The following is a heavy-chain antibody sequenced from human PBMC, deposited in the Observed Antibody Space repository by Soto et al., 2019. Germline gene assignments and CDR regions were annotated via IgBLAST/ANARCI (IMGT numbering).Heavy chain of an antibody. D-gene: IGHD3-3*01. CDR1: GFTFSDYY. CDR2: ISSSGSTI. J-gene: IGHJ6*03. CDR3: ARDDYDFTPNNYYYYYMDV. Sequence: QVQLVESGGGLVKPGGSLRLSCAASGFTFSDYYMSWIRQAPGKGLERVSYISSSGSTIYYADSVKGQFTISRDNAKNSLYLQMNSLRAEDTAVYYCARDDYDFTPNNYYYYYMDVWGKGTTVTVSS. V-gene: IGHV3-11*01.